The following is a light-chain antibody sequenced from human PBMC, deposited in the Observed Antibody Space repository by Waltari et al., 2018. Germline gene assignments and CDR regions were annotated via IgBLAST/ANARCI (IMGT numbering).Light chain of an antibody. J-gene: IGKJ4*01. Sequence: RVTITCRPSQGISSYLAWYQQKPGKAPKLLIYAASTLQSGVPSRFSGSGYGTDFTLTISSLQPEDFATYYCQQLISYPLTFGGGTRVEI. CDR1: QGISSY. V-gene: IGKV1-9*01. CDR3: QQLISYPLT. CDR2: AAS.